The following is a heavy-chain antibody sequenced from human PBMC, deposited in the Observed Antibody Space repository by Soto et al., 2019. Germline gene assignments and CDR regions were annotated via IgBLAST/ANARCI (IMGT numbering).Heavy chain of an antibody. CDR1: GFTFINAW. J-gene: IGHJ4*02. CDR3: LARDSGYSYGLSGLDY. CDR2: IKSKTDGGTA. D-gene: IGHD5-18*01. Sequence: DVQVVESGGGLVKPGGSLRLSCAVSGFTFINAWMFWVRQAPGQGLEWVGRIKSKTDGGTADYAAPVKGRFTISRDDSKNTLYLQMNSLKTEDTAGYYWLARDSGYSYGLSGLDYWGQGTLVTVSS. V-gene: IGHV3-15*01.